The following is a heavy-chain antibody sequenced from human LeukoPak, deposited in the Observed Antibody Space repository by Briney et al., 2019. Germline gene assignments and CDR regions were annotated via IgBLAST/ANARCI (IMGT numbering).Heavy chain of an antibody. CDR1: GYTFTSYY. D-gene: IGHD3-22*01. J-gene: IGHJ3*02. CDR2: INPSGGST. V-gene: IGHV1-46*01. Sequence: ASVKVSCKASGYTFTSYYMHWVRQAPGQGLEWMGIINPSGGSTSYAQKFQGRVTMTRDTSTSTVYMELSSLRSEDTAVYYRATGIYYYDSSGYSDAFDIWGQGTMVTVSS. CDR3: ATGIYYYDSSGYSDAFDI.